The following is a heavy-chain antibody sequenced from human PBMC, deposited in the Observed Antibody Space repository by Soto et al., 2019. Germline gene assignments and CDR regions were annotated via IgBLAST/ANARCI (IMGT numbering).Heavy chain of an antibody. D-gene: IGHD2-15*01. CDR1: GFNFNSYT. Sequence: GGSLRLSXAASGFNFNSYTINWVRQAPGKRLEWLSSISSSGYIFSTDSVRGRFTISRDNAKSSVYLQINSLRAEDTAVYFCARDCSGGSCYPGMDVWGQGTTVTVSS. CDR3: ARDCSGGSCYPGMDV. V-gene: IGHV3-21*01. CDR2: ISSSGYI. J-gene: IGHJ6*02.